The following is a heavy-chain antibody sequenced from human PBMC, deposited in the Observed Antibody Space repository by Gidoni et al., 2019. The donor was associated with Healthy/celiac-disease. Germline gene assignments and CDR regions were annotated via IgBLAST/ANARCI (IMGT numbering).Heavy chain of an antibody. CDR3: ARRRYDFWSGYYNY. D-gene: IGHD3-3*01. CDR2: INHSGST. CDR1: GGSFSGYY. Sequence: QVQLQQWGAGLLKPSETLSLTCAVYGGSFSGYYWSWIRQPPGKGLELIGEINHSGSTNYNPSRKSRVTISVDTSKNQFSLKLSSVTAADTAVYYCARRRYDFWSGYYNYWGQGTLVTVSS. J-gene: IGHJ4*02. V-gene: IGHV4-34*01.